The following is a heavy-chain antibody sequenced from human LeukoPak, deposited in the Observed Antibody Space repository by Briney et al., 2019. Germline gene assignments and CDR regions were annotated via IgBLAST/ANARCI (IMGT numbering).Heavy chain of an antibody. V-gene: IGHV3-7*01. CDR1: GFTFSSHS. CDR3: ATGGGAFDI. CDR2: INQDGSEK. D-gene: IGHD3-16*01. Sequence: GRSLRLSCAASGFTFSSHSMSWVRQAPGKGLEWVATINQDGSEKYYVDSVRGRFIISRDNAKNSLYLQMNSLRDEDTAVYYCATGGGAFDIWGQGTVVTVSS. J-gene: IGHJ3*02.